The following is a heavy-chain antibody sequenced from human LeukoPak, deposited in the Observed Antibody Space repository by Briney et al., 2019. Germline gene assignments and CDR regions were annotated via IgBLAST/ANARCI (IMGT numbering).Heavy chain of an antibody. Sequence: GRSLRLSCAASGFTFSSYAMSWVRQAPGKGLEWVSAISGSGGSTYYADSVKGRFTISRDNSKNTLYLQMNSLRAEDTAVYYCAKDGDSGWYYDYWGQGTLVTVSS. CDR3: AKDGDSGWYYDY. D-gene: IGHD6-19*01. V-gene: IGHV3-23*01. CDR2: ISGSGGST. J-gene: IGHJ4*02. CDR1: GFTFSSYA.